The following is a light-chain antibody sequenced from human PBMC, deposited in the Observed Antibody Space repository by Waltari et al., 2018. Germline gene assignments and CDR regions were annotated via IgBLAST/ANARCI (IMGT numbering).Light chain of an antibody. CDR2: AVS. V-gene: IGLV2-8*01. CDR1: SSDVGGYNY. CDR3: SSYAGNNNLV. J-gene: IGLJ3*02. Sequence: QSALTQPPSASGSPGQSVTIPCTGTSSDVGGYNYVSWYQQYPGKAPKVMIYAVSKRPSGGPDRFSGSKSDNTASLTVSGVQAEDEAEYYCSSYAGNNNLVFGGGTKLTVL.